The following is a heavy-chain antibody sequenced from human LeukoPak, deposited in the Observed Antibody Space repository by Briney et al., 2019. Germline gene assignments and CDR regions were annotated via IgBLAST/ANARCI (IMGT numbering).Heavy chain of an antibody. D-gene: IGHD6-13*01. CDR2: ISGSGST. V-gene: IGHV3-23*01. CDR1: GFTFSSHW. J-gene: IGHJ4*02. CDR3: AKQYSSSWHYFDY. Sequence: GGSLRLSCAASGFTFSSHWMHWVRQAPGKGLEWVSAISGSGSTYYADSVKGRFTISRDNSKNTLYLQMNSLRAEDTAVYHCAKQYSSSWHYFDYWGQGTLVTVSS.